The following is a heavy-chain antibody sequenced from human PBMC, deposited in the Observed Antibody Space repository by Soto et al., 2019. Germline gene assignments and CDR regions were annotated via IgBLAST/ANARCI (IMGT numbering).Heavy chain of an antibody. CDR1: GFTFSTYA. CDR2: VSASGLNT. V-gene: IGHV3-23*01. CDR3: AKELHTSSGWSQVIY. D-gene: IGHD6-19*01. Sequence: GGSLRLSCAASGFTFSTYAMAWVRQAPGKGLEWVSGVSASGLNTDYADPVKGRFYISRDNSKNTVSLHMNSLRAEDTAVYYCAKELHTSSGWSQVIYWGQGTLVTV. J-gene: IGHJ4*02.